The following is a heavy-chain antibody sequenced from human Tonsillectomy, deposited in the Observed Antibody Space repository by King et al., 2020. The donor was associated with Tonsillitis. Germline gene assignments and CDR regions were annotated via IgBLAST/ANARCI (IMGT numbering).Heavy chain of an antibody. CDR1: GYIFTSNS. CDR3: ARNYYDSTGFYYSIFDF. J-gene: IGHJ4*02. D-gene: IGHD3-22*01. CDR2: ISVYYGNT. V-gene: IGHV1-18*04. Sequence: VQLVESAAEVKKPEASVKVSCKASGYIFTSNSISWVRQAPGQGLEWMGWISVYYGNTSYAQKLQGRVTMTTDTSTSTAYMELRSLRSDDTAVYYCARNYYDSTGFYYSIFDFWGQGTLVTVSA.